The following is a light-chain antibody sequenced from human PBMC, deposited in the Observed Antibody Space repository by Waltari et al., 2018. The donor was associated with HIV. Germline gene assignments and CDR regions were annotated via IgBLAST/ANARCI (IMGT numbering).Light chain of an antibody. CDR2: SNN. CDR1: RSNIGSNN. V-gene: IGLV1-44*01. CDR3: SAWDDNVNAL. J-gene: IGLJ2*01. Sequence: QSVLRQPPSASGTPGQRVTIPCSGSRSNIGSNNVTWYQRVPRTAPKLLLYSNNRQPSGVPDRFPGSKSGTSASLAISGLQSEDEADYYCSAWDDNVNALFGGGTKLTVL.